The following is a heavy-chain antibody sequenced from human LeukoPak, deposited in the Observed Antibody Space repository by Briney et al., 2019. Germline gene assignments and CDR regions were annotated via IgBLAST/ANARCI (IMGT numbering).Heavy chain of an antibody. Sequence: SETLSLTCTVSGGSISSFYWSWLRQPAGKGLEWVGRIYSSGTTNYNPSLKSRVSMSVDTSKNQFSLRLTSVTAADTAVYFCARDGSGNYYWGQGTLVTVSS. V-gene: IGHV4-4*07. CDR3: ARDGSGNYY. J-gene: IGHJ4*02. CDR2: IYSSGTT. CDR1: GGSISSFY. D-gene: IGHD1-7*01.